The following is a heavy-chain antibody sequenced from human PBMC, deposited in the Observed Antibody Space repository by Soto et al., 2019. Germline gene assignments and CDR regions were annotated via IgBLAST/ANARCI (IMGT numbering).Heavy chain of an antibody. CDR2: IIPIFGTA. Sequence: ASVKVSCKASGGTFSSYAISWVRQAPGQGLEWMGGIIPIFGTANYAQKFQGRVTITADESTSTAYMELSSLRSEDTAVYYCARVVVVADSRYKWFDPWGQGTLVTVSS. CDR1: GGTFSSYA. J-gene: IGHJ5*02. V-gene: IGHV1-69*13. D-gene: IGHD2-15*01. CDR3: ARVVVVADSRYKWFDP.